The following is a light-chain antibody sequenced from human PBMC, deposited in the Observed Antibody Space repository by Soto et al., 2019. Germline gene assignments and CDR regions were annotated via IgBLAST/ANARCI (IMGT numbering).Light chain of an antibody. CDR3: SSYTSSNTWL. CDR1: SSDVGGYNY. V-gene: IGLV2-14*01. Sequence: QSALTQPASVSESPGQSITISCTGTSSDVGGYNYVSWYQQHPGKAPKLMIYEVSNRPSGVSNRFSGSNSGNTASLTISGLQAEDEADYYCSSYTSSNTWLFGGGTKVTVL. CDR2: EVS. J-gene: IGLJ3*02.